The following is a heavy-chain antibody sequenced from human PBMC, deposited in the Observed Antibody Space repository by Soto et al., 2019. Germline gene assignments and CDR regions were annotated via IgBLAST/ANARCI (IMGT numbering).Heavy chain of an antibody. V-gene: IGHV4-31*03. CDR1: GGSISSGGYY. CDR2: IYYSGSA. CDR3: ARAAARNYYDRRGAVDY. J-gene: IGHJ4*02. Sequence: TSETLSLTCTVSGGSISSGGYYWSWIRHHPGKGLEWIGYIYYSGSAYYNPSLKSRVTISVDTSKNQFSLNLSSVTAADTAVYYCARAAARNYYDRRGAVDYWGQGTLVTVSS. D-gene: IGHD3-22*01.